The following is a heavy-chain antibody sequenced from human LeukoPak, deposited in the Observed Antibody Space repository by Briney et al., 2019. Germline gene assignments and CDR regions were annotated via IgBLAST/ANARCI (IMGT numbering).Heavy chain of an antibody. Sequence: SETLSLTCTVSGGSISHYYWSWIRQPPGKGLEWIGYIYYNGNTYYNPSLRSRVTMSVDTAKNQFSLRLSSVTAADTAVYYCAREGGEPLRRGMDVWGKGTTVTVSS. CDR2: IYYNGNT. D-gene: IGHD1-26*01. CDR1: GGSISHYY. V-gene: IGHV4-59*12. J-gene: IGHJ6*04. CDR3: AREGGEPLRRGMDV.